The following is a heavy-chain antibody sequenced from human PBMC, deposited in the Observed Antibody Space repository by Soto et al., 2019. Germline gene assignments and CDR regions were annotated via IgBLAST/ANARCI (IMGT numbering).Heavy chain of an antibody. V-gene: IGHV3-48*03. D-gene: IGHD5-18*01. Sequence: GGSLRLSCAASGFTFSSYEMNWVRQAPGKGLERVSYISSSGSTRYYADSVKGRFTISRDNAKNSLYLQMNSLRAEDTAVYYCARVRYSYGYDYWGQGTLVTVSS. CDR3: ARVRYSYGYDY. J-gene: IGHJ4*02. CDR1: GFTFSSYE. CDR2: ISSSGSTR.